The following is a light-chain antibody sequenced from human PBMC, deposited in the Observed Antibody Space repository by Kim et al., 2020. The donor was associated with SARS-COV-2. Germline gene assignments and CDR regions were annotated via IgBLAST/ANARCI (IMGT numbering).Light chain of an antibody. CDR1: QVIKKF. CDR2: DVS. CDR3: QQNDNFPIT. J-gene: IGKJ5*01. V-gene: IGKV1-33*01. Sequence: DIQLTQSPSSLSASVGDSVTITCQATQVIKKFLNWYQQRPGKAPELLIYDVSNLQTGVPSRFSGSGYGTHFTLTISSLQPEDVATYYCQQNDNFPITFGQGTRLEIK.